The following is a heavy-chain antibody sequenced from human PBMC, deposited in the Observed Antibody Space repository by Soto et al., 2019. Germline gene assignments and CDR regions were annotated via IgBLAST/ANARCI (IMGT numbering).Heavy chain of an antibody. CDR1: GGTFSSYA. CDR2: IIPIFGTA. J-gene: IGHJ4*02. Sequence: QVQLVQSGAEVKKPGSSGKVSCKASGGTFSSYAISWVRQAPGQGLEWMGGIIPIFGTANYAQKFQGRVTITADEFTITAYMELSRLRSEDSALYYCASPLHYDILPDYSPLDYWGQGTLVTVSS. V-gene: IGHV1-69*12. CDR3: ASPLHYDILPDYSPLDY. D-gene: IGHD3-9*01.